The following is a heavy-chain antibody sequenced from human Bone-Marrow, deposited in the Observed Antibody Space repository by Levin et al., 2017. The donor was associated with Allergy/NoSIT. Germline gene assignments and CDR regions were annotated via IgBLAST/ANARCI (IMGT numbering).Heavy chain of an antibody. CDR2: IYARGST. J-gene: IGHJ4*02. Sequence: SETLSLTCTVSGDSISSGSYHWSWIRQPAGKGLEWIGRIYARGSTNYNPSLKSRVTISVDTSKNQFSLRMRSVTAADTAVYYCARGGDVGVDIYYFDYLGQGTLVTVSS. V-gene: IGHV4-61*02. D-gene: IGHD3-9*01. CDR3: ARGGDVGVDIYYFDY. CDR1: GDSISSGSYH.